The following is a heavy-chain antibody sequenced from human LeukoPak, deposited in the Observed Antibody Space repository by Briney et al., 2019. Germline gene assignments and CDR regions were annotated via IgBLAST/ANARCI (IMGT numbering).Heavy chain of an antibody. D-gene: IGHD5-18*01. V-gene: IGHV4-34*01. J-gene: IGHJ4*02. CDR1: GGSFSTYY. CDR3: ARGTAMVTPFDDS. CDR2: IDHGETT. Sequence: SETLSLTCAVYGGSFSTYYWSWIRQPPGKGLEWIGEIDHGETTNYNPSLKSRVTISVDPSKNQFSLKLSSVTAADTAVYYCARGTAMVTPFDDSWGQGTLVTVSS.